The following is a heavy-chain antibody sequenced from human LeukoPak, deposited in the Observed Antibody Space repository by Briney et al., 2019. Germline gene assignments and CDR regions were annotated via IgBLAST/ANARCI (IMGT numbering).Heavy chain of an antibody. V-gene: IGHV3-30-3*01. J-gene: IGHJ6*03. Sequence: PGGSLRLSCAASGFTFSSYAMHWVRQAPGKGLEWVAVISYDGSNKYYADSVKGRFTISRDNSKNTLYLQMNSLRAEDTAVYYCANYIPWRIAAARGYYYYMDVWGKGTTVTVSS. CDR2: ISYDGSNK. D-gene: IGHD6-13*01. CDR3: ANYIPWRIAAARGYYYYMDV. CDR1: GFTFSSYA.